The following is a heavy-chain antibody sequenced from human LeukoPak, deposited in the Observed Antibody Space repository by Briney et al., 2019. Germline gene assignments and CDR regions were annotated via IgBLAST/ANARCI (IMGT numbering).Heavy chain of an antibody. CDR2: INHSGST. CDR3: ARGRSSGLSSSIDY. Sequence: SETLSLTCAVYGGSLTFYYWSWIRQPPGKGLEWIGEINHSGSTNYNPSLKSRVTISLDTSMNQFSLRLRSVTAADTAIYYCARGRSSGLSSSIDYWGQGSLVAVSS. J-gene: IGHJ4*02. V-gene: IGHV4-34*01. D-gene: IGHD6-19*01. CDR1: GGSLTFYY.